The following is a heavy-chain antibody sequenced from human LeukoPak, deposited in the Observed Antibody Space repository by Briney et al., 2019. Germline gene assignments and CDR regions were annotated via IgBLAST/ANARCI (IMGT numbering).Heavy chain of an antibody. CDR1: GYTFTSYG. V-gene: IGHV1-18*01. CDR3: ARDGIVVVVVDYYYYMDV. J-gene: IGHJ6*03. Sequence: EASVKVSCKASGYTFTSYGISWVRQAPGQGLEWMGWISAYNGNTNYAQKLQGRVTMTTDTSTSTAYMELRSLRSDDTAVYYCARDGIVVVVVDYYYYMDVWGKGTTVTVSS. D-gene: IGHD2-15*01. CDR2: ISAYNGNT.